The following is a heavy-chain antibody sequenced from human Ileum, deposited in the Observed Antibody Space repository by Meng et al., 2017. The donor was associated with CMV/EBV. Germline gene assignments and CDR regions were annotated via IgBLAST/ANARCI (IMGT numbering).Heavy chain of an antibody. Sequence: GSLRLSCTVSGGSISTYFWIWIRQPPGKGLEYIGYIYYNGSTNYNPSLKSRVTISVDTSKNQFSLKLSSVTAADTAVYYCARAYSNSYRVDYWGQGTLVTVSS. CDR3: ARAYSNSYRVDY. CDR2: IYYNGST. J-gene: IGHJ4*02. V-gene: IGHV4-59*01. CDR1: GGSISTYF. D-gene: IGHD6-6*01.